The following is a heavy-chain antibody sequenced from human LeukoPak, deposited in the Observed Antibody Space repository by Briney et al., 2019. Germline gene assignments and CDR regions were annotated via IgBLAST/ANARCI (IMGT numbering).Heavy chain of an antibody. CDR2: ISSSDFST. D-gene: IGHD6-13*01. V-gene: IGHV3-23*01. CDR3: AKVYSSSWYLFDY. Sequence: PGGSLRLSCAASGFTFSSYAMTWVRQAPGKGLEWVSSISSSDFSTYYADSVKGRFTISRDNSKNTLYPQMNSLRAEDTALYYCAKVYSSSWYLFDYWGQGTLVTVSS. J-gene: IGHJ4*02. CDR1: GFTFSSYA.